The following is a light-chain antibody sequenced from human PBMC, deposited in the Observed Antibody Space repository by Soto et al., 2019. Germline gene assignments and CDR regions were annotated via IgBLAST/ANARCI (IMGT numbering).Light chain of an antibody. CDR3: GSYTISSTLMI. J-gene: IGLJ2*01. CDR2: DVT. CDR1: PSDIGAYNY. V-gene: IGLV2-14*03. Sequence: QSDLTQPASVSGSPGQSITISCSGTPSDIGAYNYVSWYQHLPGKAPKVIIYDVTNRPSGVSSRFSGSKSGITASLTISGLQAEDEANYYCGSYTISSTLMIFGGGTKVTVL.